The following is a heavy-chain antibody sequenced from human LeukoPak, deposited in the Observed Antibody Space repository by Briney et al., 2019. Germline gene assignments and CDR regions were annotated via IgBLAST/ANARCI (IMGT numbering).Heavy chain of an antibody. CDR3: TRGYGCGDSGCLGLSEYFQH. CDR1: GGSFSGYY. Sequence: PSETLSLTCAVYGGSFSGYYWSWFRQPAGKGLEWIGRIYSSGTTNYNPSLTSRVTMSVDMSMNQFSLKMNSVTAADTAVYYCTRGYGCGDSGCLGLSEYFQHWGQGTLVTVSS. D-gene: IGHD2-21*02. J-gene: IGHJ1*01. V-gene: IGHV4-59*10. CDR2: IYSSGTT.